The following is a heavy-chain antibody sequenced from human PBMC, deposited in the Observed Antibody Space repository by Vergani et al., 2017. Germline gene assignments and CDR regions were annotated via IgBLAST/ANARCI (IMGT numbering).Heavy chain of an antibody. CDR2: IKSTFDRGTT. V-gene: IGHV3-15*07. Sequence: EVQLVESGGGIVKPGGSLRLSCVASGFSFRNAWMNWVRRTPGKGLEWVGRIKSTFDRGTTDYAEAVKGRFTISRDDSKNTLFLQMNGLKTEDIGVYYCTTDXRYGGDGSCYWLRDHHYYGMDVWGQGTTVTVSS. CDR3: TTDXRYGGDGSCYWLRDHHYYGMDV. D-gene: IGHD2-21*01. CDR1: GFSFRNAW. J-gene: IGHJ6*02.